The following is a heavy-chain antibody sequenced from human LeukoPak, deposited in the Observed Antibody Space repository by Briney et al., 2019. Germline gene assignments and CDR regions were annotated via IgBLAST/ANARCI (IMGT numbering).Heavy chain of an antibody. J-gene: IGHJ4*02. CDR3: ASSYYDSSGYYGFDY. V-gene: IGHV1-69*04. D-gene: IGHD3-22*01. CDR1: GGTFSSYA. CDR2: IIPILGIA. Sequence: SVKVSCKASGGTFSSYAISWVRQAPGQGLEWMGRIIPILGIANYAQKFQGRVTITADKSTSTAYMELSSLRSEDTAVYYRASSYYDSSGYYGFDYWGQGTLVTVSS.